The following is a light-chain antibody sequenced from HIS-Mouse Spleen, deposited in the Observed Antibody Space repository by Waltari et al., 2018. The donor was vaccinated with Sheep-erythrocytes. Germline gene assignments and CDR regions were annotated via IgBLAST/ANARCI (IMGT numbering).Light chain of an antibody. Sequence: QSALTQPASVSGSPGQSITISCTGTSSDVGSYNLVSWYQQHPGKAPKLVIYEGSKRPSGVSNRFSVSKSGNTASLTISGLQAEDEADYYCCSYAGSSTPWVFGGGTKLTVL. V-gene: IGLV2-23*01. CDR3: CSYAGSSTPWV. CDR2: EGS. J-gene: IGLJ3*02. CDR1: SSDVGSYNL.